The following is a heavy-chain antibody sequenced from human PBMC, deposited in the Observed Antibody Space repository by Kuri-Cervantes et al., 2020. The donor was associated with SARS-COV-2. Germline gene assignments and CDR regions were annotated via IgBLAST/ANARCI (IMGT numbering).Heavy chain of an antibody. J-gene: IGHJ4*02. CDR3: ARSWEDYYGSGSYPTFDY. CDR2: INHSGST. V-gene: IGHV4-34*01. Sequence: GSLRLSCAVYGGSFSGYYWSWIRQPPGKGLEWIGEINHSGSTNYNPSLKSRVTISVDTSKSQFSLKLSSVTTADTAVYYCARSWEDYYGSGSYPTFDYWGQGTLVTVSS. CDR1: GGSFSGYY. D-gene: IGHD3-10*01.